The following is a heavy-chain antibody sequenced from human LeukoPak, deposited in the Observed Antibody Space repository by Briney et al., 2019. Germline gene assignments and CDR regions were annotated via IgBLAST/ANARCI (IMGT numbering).Heavy chain of an antibody. CDR2: INTNSGGT. Sequence: ASVKVSCKASGYTFTGYYMHWVRQAPGQGLEWMGRINTNSGGTNYAQKFQRRVTMTRDTSISTAYMELSRLRSDDTAVYYCARGPAGGYCSSTSCPPVHWFDPWGQGTLVTVSS. V-gene: IGHV1-2*06. J-gene: IGHJ5*02. CDR1: GYTFTGYY. CDR3: ARGPAGGYCSSTSCPPVHWFDP. D-gene: IGHD2-2*01.